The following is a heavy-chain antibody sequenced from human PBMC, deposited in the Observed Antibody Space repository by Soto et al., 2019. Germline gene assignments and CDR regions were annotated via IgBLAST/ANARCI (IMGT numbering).Heavy chain of an antibody. CDR2: ITGTGGNT. CDR3: ARIRGYWYGLDV. CDR1: GFPLSTYG. V-gene: IGHV3-23*01. J-gene: IGHJ6*02. Sequence: EVQLLESGGGLVQPGGSLRLSCAASGFPLSTYGMTWVRQAPGKGLEWVSAITGTGGNTYYVDSVKGRFTSSRDNSKNILYLQMNSLRVEDTAVYYCARIRGYWYGLDVWGQGTTVTVSS.